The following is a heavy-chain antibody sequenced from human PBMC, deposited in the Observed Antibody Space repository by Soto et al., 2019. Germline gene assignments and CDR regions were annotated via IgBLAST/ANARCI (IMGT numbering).Heavy chain of an antibody. D-gene: IGHD3-22*01. CDR3: ARPPRWLSRCFQH. CDR1: GGSLNGYY. V-gene: IGHV4-34*01. Sequence: ETLAQTCAVEGGSLNGYYWRWIRQPPEKGLEWIGEINHSGSTNYNPSLKSRVTISVDTSKNQFSLKLSSVTAADTAVYSCARPPRWLSRCFQHWGQGTLVTVSS. J-gene: IGHJ1*01. CDR2: INHSGST.